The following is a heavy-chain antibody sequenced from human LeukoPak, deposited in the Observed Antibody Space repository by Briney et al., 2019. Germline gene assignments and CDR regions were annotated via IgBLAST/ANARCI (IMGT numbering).Heavy chain of an antibody. CDR3: ARDARGTAAGTWFDP. CDR2: VYSSGST. Sequence: SETLSLTCTVSGGSISYYYWTWIRQPAGKGLEWIGRVYSSGSTSYNPSLKSRVTMSVDTSRNQFSLKLSSVTAADTAVYYCARDARGTAAGTWFDPWGQGTLVTVSS. CDR1: GGSISYYY. J-gene: IGHJ5*02. V-gene: IGHV4-4*07. D-gene: IGHD6-13*01.